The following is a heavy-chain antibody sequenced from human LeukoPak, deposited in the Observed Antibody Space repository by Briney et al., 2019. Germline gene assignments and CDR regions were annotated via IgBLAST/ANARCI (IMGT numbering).Heavy chain of an antibody. D-gene: IGHD3-16*01. CDR3: TTQLGYYYYGMDV. Sequence: GGSLRLSCAASGFTFSNAWMSWVRQAPGKGLEWVGRIKRKTDGGTTDYAAPVKGRFTISRDDSKNTLYLQMNSLKTEDTAVYYCTTQLGYYYYGMDVWGQGTTVTVSS. CDR2: IKRKTDGGTT. CDR1: GFTFSNAW. V-gene: IGHV3-15*01. J-gene: IGHJ6*02.